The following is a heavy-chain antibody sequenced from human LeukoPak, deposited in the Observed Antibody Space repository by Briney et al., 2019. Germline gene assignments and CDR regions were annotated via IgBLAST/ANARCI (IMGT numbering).Heavy chain of an antibody. J-gene: IGHJ1*01. CDR1: GFTFSRYA. V-gene: IGHV3-30-3*01. CDR2: ISYDGSNK. CDR3: ARDGHYDILTGYFQD. Sequence: PGGSLRLSCAASGFTFSRYAMHWVRQAPGKGLEWVAVISYDGSNKYYADSVKGRFTISRDNAKNSLYLQMNSLRAEDTAVYYCARDGHYDILTGYFQDWGQGTLVTVSS. D-gene: IGHD3-9*01.